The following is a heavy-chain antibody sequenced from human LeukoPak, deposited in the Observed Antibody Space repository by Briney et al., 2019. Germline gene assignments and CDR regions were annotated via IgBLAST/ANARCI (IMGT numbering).Heavy chain of an antibody. V-gene: IGHV3-23*01. D-gene: IGHD1-26*01. Sequence: GGSLRLSCEGSEFTFSNYAMSWVRQAPGKVMEWVSTISGSGADTYYADSMKGRFTVSRDNSKNTLYLHMNSLRAEDTAVYYCAKNSYSGTVSVWDFLRQATMVTVSS. CDR2: ISGSGADT. CDR1: EFTFSNYA. CDR3: AKNSYSGTVSVWDF. J-gene: IGHJ3*01.